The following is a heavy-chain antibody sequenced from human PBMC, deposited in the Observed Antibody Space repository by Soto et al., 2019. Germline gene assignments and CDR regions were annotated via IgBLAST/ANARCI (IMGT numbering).Heavy chain of an antibody. CDR3: ARGWGDVTVTTLSSYYYGMDV. CDR2: INHSGST. D-gene: IGHD4-17*01. CDR1: GGSFSGYY. J-gene: IGHJ6*02. Sequence: SETLPLTCAVYGGSFSGYYWSWIRQPPGKGRECIGEINHSGSTNYNPSLKSRVTISVDTSKNQFSLKLSSVTAADTAVYYCARGWGDVTVTTLSSYYYGMDVWGQGPTVT. V-gene: IGHV4-34*01.